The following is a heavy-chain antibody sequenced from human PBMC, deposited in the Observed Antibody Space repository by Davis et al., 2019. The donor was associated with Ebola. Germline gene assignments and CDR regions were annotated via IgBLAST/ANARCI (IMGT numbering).Heavy chain of an antibody. CDR3: ARGVAVAGLVYYYYGMDV. V-gene: IGHV1-46*01. CDR1: GYTFSNYF. Sequence: ASVKVSCKASGYTFSNYFVQWVRQAPGQGLEWMGIINPSVASTSYGQQFQGRITMTGDTSTETVYMELRGLRYDDTAVYYCARGVAVAGLVYYYYGMDVWGKGTTVTVSS. D-gene: IGHD6-19*01. J-gene: IGHJ6*04. CDR2: INPSVAST.